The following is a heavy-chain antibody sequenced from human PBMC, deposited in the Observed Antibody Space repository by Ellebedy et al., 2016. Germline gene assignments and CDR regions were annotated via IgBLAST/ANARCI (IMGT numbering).Heavy chain of an antibody. Sequence: GGSLRLSXAASGFMFNSFFMSWVRQAPGKGLEWVANIKQDGSEKYYVDSVRGRFTVSRDNSRNTLYLQMNRLRAEDTAVYYCRQGHYANYWGQGTLVTVSS. D-gene: IGHD4-17*01. CDR2: IKQDGSEK. V-gene: IGHV3-7*03. CDR3: RQGHYANY. CDR1: GFMFNSFF. J-gene: IGHJ4*02.